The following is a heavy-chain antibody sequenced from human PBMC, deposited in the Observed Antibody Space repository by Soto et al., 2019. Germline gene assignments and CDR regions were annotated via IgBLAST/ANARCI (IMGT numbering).Heavy chain of an antibody. CDR3: AKAQFGSSTWYYYGMDV. CDR1: GYTFRSFG. V-gene: IGHV1-18*04. J-gene: IGHJ6*02. CDR2: ISGYNGKT. D-gene: IGHD6-13*01. Sequence: GASVKVSCKTSGYTFRSFGVSWVRQAPGQGLEWMGWISGYNGKTQHAQKFQDRVTMARDTSINTAYMELSRLRSDDTAMYYCAKAQFGSSTWYYYGMDVWGQGTTVTVSS.